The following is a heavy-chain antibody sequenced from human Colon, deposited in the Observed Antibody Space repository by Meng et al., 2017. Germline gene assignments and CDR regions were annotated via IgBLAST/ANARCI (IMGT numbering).Heavy chain of an antibody. CDR3: ARGLTGIAVAGSDY. CDR1: GFTFSDYY. CDR2: MSSSGSTV. J-gene: IGHJ4*02. Sequence: GESLKIPCPALGFTFSDYYMSWIRPAPGKGLEWVSYMSSSGSTVSYADSVKGRFTISRDNANNSLYLQMKSLRDEAAAVYYCARGLTGIAVAGSDYWGQGAPVTVSS. D-gene: IGHD6-19*01. V-gene: IGHV3-11*01.